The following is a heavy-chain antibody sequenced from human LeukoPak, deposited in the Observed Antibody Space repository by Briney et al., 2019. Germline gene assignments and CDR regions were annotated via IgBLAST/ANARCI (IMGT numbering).Heavy chain of an antibody. CDR3: ARQPLRGCYWFFDL. V-gene: IGHV4-4*09. D-gene: IGHD4-17*01. CDR2: IYTSGST. Sequence: SETLSLTCTVSGASIRSYYWSWIRQPPGKGLEWIGYIYTSGSTSYNASLKSRVTISLDTSKNQFSLKLSSVTAADTAVYYCARQPLRGCYWFFDLWGRGTLVTVSS. CDR1: GASIRSYY. J-gene: IGHJ2*01.